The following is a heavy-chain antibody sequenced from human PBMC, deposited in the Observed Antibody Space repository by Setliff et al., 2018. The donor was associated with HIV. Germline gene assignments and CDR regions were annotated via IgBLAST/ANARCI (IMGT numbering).Heavy chain of an antibody. CDR1: GDTFNSHA. CDR2: IIPIFGTP. Sequence: SVKVSCKVSGDTFNSHAISWVRQAPGQGLEWMGGIIPIFGTPNYAQKFKGRLTITADESTSTVHMELSSLRSEDTAVYYCARDSRDIVVVIAPEPEPYYYYGMDVWGEGTTVTVSS. CDR3: ARDSRDIVVVIAPEPEPYYYYGMDV. D-gene: IGHD2-15*01. V-gene: IGHV1-69*13. J-gene: IGHJ6*04.